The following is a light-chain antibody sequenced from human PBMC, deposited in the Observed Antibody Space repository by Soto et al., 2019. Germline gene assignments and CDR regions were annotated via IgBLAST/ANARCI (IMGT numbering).Light chain of an antibody. CDR2: GAS. CDR3: QQRSNWPPLT. V-gene: IGKV3-11*01. Sequence: EIVLTQSLATLSLSPGERATLSCRASQSVSNYLAWYQHKPGQAPRLLIYGASNRATGIPARFSGSGSGTDFTLTISSLEPEDFAVYYCQQRSNWPPLTFGGGTKVEIK. CDR1: QSVSNY. J-gene: IGKJ4*01.